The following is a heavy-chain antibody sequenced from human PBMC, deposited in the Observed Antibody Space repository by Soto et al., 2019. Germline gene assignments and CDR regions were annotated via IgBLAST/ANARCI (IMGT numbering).Heavy chain of an antibody. V-gene: IGHV4-59*11. CDR3: ARDSDYGGNSV. J-gene: IGHJ4*02. Sequence: SETLPVPWSVAGGSISNHDWRLILQPPGKGLEWIGYIYYSGSTNYNPSLKSRVTISVDTSKNQFSLKLSSVTAADTAVYYCARDSDYGGNSVWGQGTLVTVSS. CDR2: IYYSGST. CDR1: GGSISNHD. D-gene: IGHD4-17*01.